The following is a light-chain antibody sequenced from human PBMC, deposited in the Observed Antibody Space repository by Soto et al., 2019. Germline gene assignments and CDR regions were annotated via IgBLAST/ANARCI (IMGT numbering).Light chain of an antibody. Sequence: DIQMTQSPSTLSASIGDRVTITCRASQSINNWLAWYQQRPGKAPKLLIYDVSILESGVPSRFSGSGSGTAFSLTINSLQTDDFATYYCQQYNIYPLTFGGGTKVE. CDR2: DVS. J-gene: IGKJ4*01. CDR1: QSINNW. V-gene: IGKV1-5*01. CDR3: QQYNIYPLT.